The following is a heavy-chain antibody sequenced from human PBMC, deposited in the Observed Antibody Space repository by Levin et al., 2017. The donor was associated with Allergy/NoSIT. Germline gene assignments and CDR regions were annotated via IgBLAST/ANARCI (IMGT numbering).Heavy chain of an antibody. CDR2: ISAYNGNT. CDR3: ARDPKELLWFGELLGQSYYFDY. V-gene: IGHV1-18*01. CDR1: GYTFTSYG. Sequence: GASVKVSCKASGYTFTSYGISWVRQAPGQGLEWMGWISAYNGNTNYAQKLQGRVTMTTDTSTSTAYMELRSLRSDDTAVYYCARDPKELLWFGELLGQSYYFDYWGQGTLVTVSS. D-gene: IGHD3-10*01. J-gene: IGHJ4*02.